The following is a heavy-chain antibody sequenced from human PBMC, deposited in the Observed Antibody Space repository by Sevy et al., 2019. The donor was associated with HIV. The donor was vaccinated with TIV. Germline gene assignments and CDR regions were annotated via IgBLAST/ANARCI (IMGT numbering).Heavy chain of an antibody. V-gene: IGHV4-39*01. D-gene: IGHD6-19*01. CDR3: ASSPSYTSGWYLRWYFDL. Sequence: SETLSLTCSVSDGSISSRSHYWGWIRQPPGKGLEWIGIIYYSGSTYYNPSLKSRVTISADTSKNPFSLKLNSVTAADTAVYYCASSPSYTSGWYLRWYFDLWGRGTLVTVSS. CDR2: IYYSGST. J-gene: IGHJ2*01. CDR1: DGSISSRSHY.